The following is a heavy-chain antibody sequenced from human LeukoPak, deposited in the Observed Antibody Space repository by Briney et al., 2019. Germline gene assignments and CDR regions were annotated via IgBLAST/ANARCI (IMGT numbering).Heavy chain of an antibody. CDR1: GGSISSSSYY. D-gene: IGHD3-22*01. Sequence: SETLSLTCIVSGGSISSSSYYWGWIRQPPGKGLEWIGSIYYSGSTYYNPSLKSRVTISVDTSKNQFSLKLSSVTAADTAVHYCITVYDSSGYYYLQWGQGTLVTVSS. CDR3: ITVYDSSGYYYLQ. CDR2: IYYSGST. J-gene: IGHJ4*02. V-gene: IGHV4-39*01.